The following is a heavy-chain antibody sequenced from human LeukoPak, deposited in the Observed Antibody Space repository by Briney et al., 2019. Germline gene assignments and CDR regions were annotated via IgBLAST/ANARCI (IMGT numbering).Heavy chain of an antibody. J-gene: IGHJ4*02. CDR2: ISSDGFNK. CDR1: GLTFSRYA. Sequence: GGSLRLSGAASGLTFSRYAIHWVRQAPGKGLEWVTAISSDGFNKYYADSVKGRFTISRDNSRNTLFLQMNSLRAEDSAVYYCAREIGDCSGTSCPYFDYWGQGSLVTVSS. CDR3: AREIGDCSGTSCPYFDY. V-gene: IGHV3-30*04. D-gene: IGHD2-2*03.